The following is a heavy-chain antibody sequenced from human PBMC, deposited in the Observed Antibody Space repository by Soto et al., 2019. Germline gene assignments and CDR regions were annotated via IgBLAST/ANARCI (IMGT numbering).Heavy chain of an antibody. D-gene: IGHD2-21*02. Sequence: GALVKVSCKASGGTFSCYTISWVRQAPGQGLEWMGRIIPILGIANYAQKFQGRVTITADKSTSTAYMELSNLRSEDTAVYYCARSIVVVTALDYWGQGTLVTVSS. J-gene: IGHJ4*02. CDR1: GGTFSCYT. CDR2: IIPILGIA. CDR3: ARSIVVVTALDY. V-gene: IGHV1-69*02.